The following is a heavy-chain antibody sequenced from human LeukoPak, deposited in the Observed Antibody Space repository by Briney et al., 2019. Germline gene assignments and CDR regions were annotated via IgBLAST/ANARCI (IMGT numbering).Heavy chain of an antibody. V-gene: IGHV1-8*01. CDR1: GYTFTSYD. CDR2: MNPNSGNT. Sequence: ASVKVSCKASGYTFTSYDINWVRQATGQGLEWMGWMNPNSGNTGYAQKFQGRVTMTRNTSISTAYMELSSLRSEDTAVYYCARDPDPYYYDSSGYYFDYWGQGTLVTVSS. CDR3: ARDPDPYYYDSSGYYFDY. J-gene: IGHJ4*02. D-gene: IGHD3-22*01.